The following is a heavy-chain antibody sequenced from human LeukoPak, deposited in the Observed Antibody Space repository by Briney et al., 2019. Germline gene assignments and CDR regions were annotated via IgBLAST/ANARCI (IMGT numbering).Heavy chain of an antibody. Sequence: GASVKVSCRASGYTFTSYGISWVRQAPGQGLEWMGWINPNSGGTNYAQKFQGRVTMTRDTSISTAYMELSRLRSDDTAVYYCARAVGGYSYGYNYDYWGQGTLVTVSS. J-gene: IGHJ4*02. CDR2: INPNSGGT. V-gene: IGHV1-2*02. D-gene: IGHD5-18*01. CDR3: ARAVGGYSYGYNYDY. CDR1: GYTFTSYG.